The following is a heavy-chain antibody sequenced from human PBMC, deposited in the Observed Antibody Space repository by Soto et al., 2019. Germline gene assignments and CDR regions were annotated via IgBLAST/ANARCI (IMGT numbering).Heavy chain of an antibody. CDR3: ARVGEIIGDY. CDR2: IYYSGST. D-gene: IGHD3-10*01. Sequence: PSETLSLTCAVYGASLSDNYWSWIRQHPGKGLEWIGYIYYSGSTYYNPSLKSRVTLSVDTSKNQFSLKLISVTAADTAVYYCARVGEIIGDYWGQGTLVTVSS. CDR1: GASLSDNY. J-gene: IGHJ4*02. V-gene: IGHV4-31*11.